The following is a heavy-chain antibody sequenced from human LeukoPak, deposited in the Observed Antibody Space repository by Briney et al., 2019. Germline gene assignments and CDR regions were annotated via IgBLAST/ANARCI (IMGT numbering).Heavy chain of an antibody. CDR3: AEGPYYDRSGYYPS. CDR1: GFTFDDYA. V-gene: IGHV3-9*01. Sequence: GRSLRLSCAASGFTFDDYAMHWVRQVPGKGLEWVSGISWNSDTIDYADSVKGRFTISRDNAKNSLYLQMNSLRAEDTALYYCAEGPYYDRSGYYPSWGQGTLVTVSS. D-gene: IGHD3-22*01. CDR2: ISWNSDTI. J-gene: IGHJ5*02.